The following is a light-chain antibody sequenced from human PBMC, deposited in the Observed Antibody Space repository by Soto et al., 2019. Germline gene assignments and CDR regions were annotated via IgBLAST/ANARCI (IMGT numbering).Light chain of an antibody. CDR1: QSISSY. CDR3: QQFNSYPIT. V-gene: IGKV1-39*01. Sequence: DIQMTQSPSSLSASVGDRVTITCRASQSISSYLNWYQQKPGKAPKLLIYAASSLQSGVPSRFSGFGSETEFTLTIGGLQPDDFATYFCQQFNSYPITFGQGTRLEI. J-gene: IGKJ5*01. CDR2: AAS.